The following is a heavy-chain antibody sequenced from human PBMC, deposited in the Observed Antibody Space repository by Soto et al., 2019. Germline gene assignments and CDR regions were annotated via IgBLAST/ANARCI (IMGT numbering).Heavy chain of an antibody. J-gene: IGHJ4*02. CDR1: GFTFSSYA. D-gene: IGHD3-22*01. V-gene: IGHV3-30-3*01. CDR3: ARDGSDYDSSGYYYRRIIYYFDY. Sequence: GESLRLSCAASGFTFSSYAMHWVRQAPGKGLEWVAVISYDGSNKYYADSVKGRFTISRDNSKNTLYLQMNSLRAEDTAVYYCARDGSDYDSSGYYYRRIIYYFDYWGQGTLVTVSS. CDR2: ISYDGSNK.